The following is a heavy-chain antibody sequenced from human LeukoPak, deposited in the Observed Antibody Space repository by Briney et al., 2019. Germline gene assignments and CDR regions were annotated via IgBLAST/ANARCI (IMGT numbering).Heavy chain of an antibody. CDR1: GGTFSSYA. CDR2: IIPILGTA. D-gene: IGHD3-3*01. Sequence: GASVKVSCKASGGTFSSYAISWVRQAPGQGLEWMGGIIPILGTANYAQKFQGRVTITADESTSTAYMELGSLRSEDTAVYYCARGRGYYDFWSGYYPRKFDPWGQGTLVTVSS. J-gene: IGHJ5*02. V-gene: IGHV1-69*13. CDR3: ARGRGYYDFWSGYYPRKFDP.